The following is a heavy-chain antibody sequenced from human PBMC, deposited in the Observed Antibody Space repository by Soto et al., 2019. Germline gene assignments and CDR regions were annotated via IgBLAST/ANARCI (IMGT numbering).Heavy chain of an antibody. CDR1: GGSFSGYY. CDR2: INHSGST. D-gene: IGHD3-10*01. CDR3: ASISPVVRGVINTINWFDP. Sequence: SETLSLTCAVYGGSFSGYYWSWIRQPPGKGLEWIGEINHSGSTNYDPSLKSRVTISVDTSKNQFSLKLSSVTAADTAVYYCASISPVVRGVINTINWFDPWGQGTLVTVSS. J-gene: IGHJ5*02. V-gene: IGHV4-34*01.